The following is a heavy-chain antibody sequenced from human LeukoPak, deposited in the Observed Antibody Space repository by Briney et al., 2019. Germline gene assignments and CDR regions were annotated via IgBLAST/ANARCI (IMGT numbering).Heavy chain of an antibody. CDR1: GFTFSDYG. J-gene: IGHJ5*02. V-gene: IGHV3-23*01. CDR3: AKDDEYRSPNWFDP. CDR2: ISGSGDTT. Sequence: GGSLRLSCAASGFTFSDYGMGWVRQAPGKGLEWVSAISGSGDTTYYADSVKGRFTISRDNSKNTLYLQMSSLRAEDTAVYYCAKDDEYRSPNWFDPWGQGTLVTVSS. D-gene: IGHD6-6*01.